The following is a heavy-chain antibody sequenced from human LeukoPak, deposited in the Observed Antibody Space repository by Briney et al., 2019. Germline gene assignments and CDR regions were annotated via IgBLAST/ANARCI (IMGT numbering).Heavy chain of an antibody. V-gene: IGHV4-34*01. D-gene: IGHD3-10*01. Sequence: SETLSLTCAVYGGSFSGYYWSWIRQPPGKGLEWIGEINHSGSTNYNPSLKSRVTISVDTSKNQFSLKLSSVTAADTAVYYCAGGPLYYYGSGSYYISKRVTPFDYWGQGTLVTVSS. CDR3: AGGPLYYYGSGSYYISKRVTPFDY. CDR1: GGSFSGYY. J-gene: IGHJ4*02. CDR2: INHSGST.